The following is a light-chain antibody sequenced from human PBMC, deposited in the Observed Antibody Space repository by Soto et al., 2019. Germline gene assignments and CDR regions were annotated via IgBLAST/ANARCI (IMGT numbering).Light chain of an antibody. J-gene: IGLJ2*01. V-gene: IGLV2-14*01. CDR1: SSDVGGYNY. CDR3: SSYTSSSTPVV. CDR2: EIS. Sequence: QSVLTQPPSVSGAPGQRVTISCTGTSSDVGGYNYVSWYRQHPGKAPQLMIHEISNRPSGVSNRFSGSKSGNTASLTISGLQAEDEADYYCSSYTSSSTPVVFGGGTKLTVL.